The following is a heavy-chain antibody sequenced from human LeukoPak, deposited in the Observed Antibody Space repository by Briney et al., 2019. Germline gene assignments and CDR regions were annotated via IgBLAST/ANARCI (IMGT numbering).Heavy chain of an antibody. V-gene: IGHV3-53*01. Sequence: GGSLRLSCAASGFTVSSNYMSWVRQAPGKGLEWVSVIYSGGSTYYADSVKGRFTISRDNSKNTLYLQMNSLRAEDTAVYYCAKEAVIWRNQFDYWGQGTLVTVSS. CDR1: GFTVSSNY. CDR2: IYSGGST. D-gene: IGHD1-14*01. J-gene: IGHJ4*02. CDR3: AKEAVIWRNQFDY.